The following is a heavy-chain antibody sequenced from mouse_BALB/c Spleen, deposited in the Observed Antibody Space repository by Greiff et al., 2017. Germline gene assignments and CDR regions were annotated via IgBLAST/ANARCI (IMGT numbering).Heavy chain of an antibody. D-gene: IGHD2-1*01. Sequence: EVQLVESGPGLVKPSQSLSLTCTVTGYSITSDYAWNWIRQFPGNKLEWMGYISYSGSTSYNPSLKSRISITRDTSKNQFFLQLNSVTTEDTATYYCATAGNYGNYWGQGTTLTVSS. CDR2: ISYSGST. CDR1: GYSITSDYA. J-gene: IGHJ2*01. V-gene: IGHV3-2*02. CDR3: ATAGNYGNY.